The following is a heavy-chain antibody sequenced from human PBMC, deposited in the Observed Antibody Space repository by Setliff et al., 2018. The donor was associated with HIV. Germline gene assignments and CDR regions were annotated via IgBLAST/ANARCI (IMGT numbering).Heavy chain of an antibody. V-gene: IGHV4-34*09. CDR3: AREVDVVTTSDAFDI. CDR1: GGSFTNYF. CDR2: INHSGRT. J-gene: IGHJ3*02. D-gene: IGHD2-21*02. Sequence: SETLSLTCAVYGGSFTNYFWSWIRQSPGKGLEWIGEINHSGRTKYNPSLKSRTTISLDTSMNQFSLKLTSVTAADTAVYYCAREVDVVTTSDAFDIWGQGTMVTVSS.